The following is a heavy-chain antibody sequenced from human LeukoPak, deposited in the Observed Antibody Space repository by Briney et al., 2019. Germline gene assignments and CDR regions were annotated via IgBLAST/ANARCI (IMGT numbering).Heavy chain of an antibody. V-gene: IGHV3-23*01. J-gene: IGHJ3*02. Sequence: ETLSLTCTVAGGSISSDVHYWDWIRQAPGKGLEWVSAISGSDGSTYYADSVKGRFTISRDNSKNKLFLQMDSLRGDDTAIYFCAKAIREYTSSTSYSVFDIWGQGTMVTVSS. CDR3: AKAIREYTSSTSYSVFDI. CDR2: ISGSDGST. CDR1: GGSISSDVHY. D-gene: IGHD6-13*01.